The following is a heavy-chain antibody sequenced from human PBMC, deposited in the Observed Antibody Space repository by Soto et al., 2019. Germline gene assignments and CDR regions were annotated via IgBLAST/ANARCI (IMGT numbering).Heavy chain of an antibody. J-gene: IGHJ5*02. CDR1: GGTFSSYA. CDR3: ALSQVVKAALRGYWFDP. Sequence: GASVKVSCKASGGTFSSYAISWVRQAPGQGLEWMGGIIPIFGTANYAQKFQGRVTITADKSTSTAYMELSSLRSEDTAVYYCALSQVVKAALRGYWFDPWGQGNPVTVSS. D-gene: IGHD2-2*02. CDR2: IIPIFGTA. V-gene: IGHV1-69*06.